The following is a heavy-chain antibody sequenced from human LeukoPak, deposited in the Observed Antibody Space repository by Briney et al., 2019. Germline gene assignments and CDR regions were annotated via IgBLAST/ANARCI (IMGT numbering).Heavy chain of an antibody. CDR2: ISGSGGST. CDR3: AKDDGYSSGWFDY. V-gene: IGHV3-23*01. D-gene: IGHD6-19*01. CDR1: GLTFTSYA. Sequence: PGGPLKFSCEPPGLTFTSYARTWVRKAPGKGREWVSAISGSGGSTYYADSVKGRFTISRDNSKNTLYLQMNSLRAEDTAVYYCAKDDGYSSGWFDYWGQGTLVTVSS. J-gene: IGHJ4*02.